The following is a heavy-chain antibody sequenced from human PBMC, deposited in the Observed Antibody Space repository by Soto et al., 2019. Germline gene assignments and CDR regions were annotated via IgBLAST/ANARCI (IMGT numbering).Heavy chain of an antibody. J-gene: IGHJ3*01. CDR2: IRGSGEVA. CDR3: AKRGCSVGACMVGNYVYDL. Sequence: PGGSLRLSCAASGFTFSSYAMSWVHQAPGKGLEWVSRIRGSGEVAYYADPVKGRFTISRDNSKNTLYLQMNSLRADDTAVYFCAKRGCSVGACMVGNYVYDLWGQGTMVTVSS. CDR1: GFTFSSYA. D-gene: IGHD2-15*01. V-gene: IGHV3-23*01.